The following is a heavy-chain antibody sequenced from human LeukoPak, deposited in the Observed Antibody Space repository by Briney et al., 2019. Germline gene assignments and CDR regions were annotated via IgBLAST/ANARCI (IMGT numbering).Heavy chain of an antibody. J-gene: IGHJ6*02. CDR2: INRDGSER. CDR1: GFTFSYYW. V-gene: IGHV3-7*03. Sequence: QPGGSLRLSCAASGFTFSYYWMTWVRQAPGKGLEWVANINRDGSERYYVDSVKGRFTISRDDAKSSLYLQMNSLRAEDTAVYYCARRNAMDVWGQGTTVIVFS. CDR3: ARRNAMDV.